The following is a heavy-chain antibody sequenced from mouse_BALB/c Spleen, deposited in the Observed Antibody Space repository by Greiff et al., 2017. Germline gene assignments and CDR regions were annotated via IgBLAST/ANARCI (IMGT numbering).Heavy chain of an antibody. CDR3: ARSLYGNYRWYFDV. CDR2: IWSGGST. CDR1: GFSLTSYG. V-gene: IGHV2-2*02. Sequence: VQRVESGPGLVQPSQSLSITCTVSGFSLTSYGVHWVRQSPGKGLEWLGVIWSGGSTDYNAAFISRLSISKDNSKSQVFFKMNSLQANDTAIYYCARSLYGNYRWYFDVWGAGTTVTVSS. J-gene: IGHJ1*01. D-gene: IGHD2-1*01.